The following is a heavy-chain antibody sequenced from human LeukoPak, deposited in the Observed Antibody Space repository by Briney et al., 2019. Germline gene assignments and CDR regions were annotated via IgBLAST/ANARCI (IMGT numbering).Heavy chain of an antibody. J-gene: IGHJ4*02. CDR2: INPNSGDT. Sequence: ASVKVSCKASGYTFTGYYMHWVRQAPGQGLEWMGWINPNSGDTNYAQKFQGRVTMTRDTSISTAYMELSRLRSDDTAVYYCARDDFWSGKTDYWGQGTLVTVSS. CDR1: GYTFTGYY. CDR3: ARDDFWSGKTDY. D-gene: IGHD3-3*01. V-gene: IGHV1-2*02.